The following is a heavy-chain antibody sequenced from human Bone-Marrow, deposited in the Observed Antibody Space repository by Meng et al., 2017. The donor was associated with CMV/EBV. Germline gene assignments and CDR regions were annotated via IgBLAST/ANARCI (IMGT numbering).Heavy chain of an antibody. Sequence: KGSGDSFTSYGIGWVRQMPGKGLEWMGIIYPGDSDTRYSPSFQGQVTISADKSISTAYLQWSSLKASDTAMYYCARHEEGGGDCYLDYWGQGTLVTVSS. CDR3: ARHEEGGGDCYLDY. J-gene: IGHJ4*02. CDR1: GDSFTSYG. V-gene: IGHV5-51*01. D-gene: IGHD2-21*02. CDR2: IYPGDSDT.